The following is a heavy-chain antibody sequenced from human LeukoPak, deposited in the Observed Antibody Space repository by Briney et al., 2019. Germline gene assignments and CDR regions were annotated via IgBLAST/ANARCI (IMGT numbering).Heavy chain of an antibody. CDR1: GFTFSGYW. D-gene: IGHD1-1*01. Sequence: PGGSLRLSCAGSGFTFSGYWMSWVRQAPGKGLEWVANIKQDGSNKYYVDSVKGRFTISRDNAKNSLSLQMNSVRAEDTGVYYCTRNEVWGQGTLVTVSS. CDR3: TRNEV. V-gene: IGHV3-7*01. J-gene: IGHJ4*02. CDR2: IKQDGSNK.